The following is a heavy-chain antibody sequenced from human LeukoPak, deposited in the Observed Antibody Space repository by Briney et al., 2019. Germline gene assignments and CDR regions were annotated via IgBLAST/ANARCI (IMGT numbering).Heavy chain of an antibody. CDR2: IYHSGST. D-gene: IGHD3-3*01. J-gene: IGHJ4*02. CDR1: GGSISSGGYY. V-gene: IGHV4-30-2*01. Sequence: SQTLSLTCTVSGGSISSGGYYWSWIRQPPGKGLEWIGYIYHSGSTYYNPSLKSRVTISVDRSKNQFSLKLSSVTAADTAVYYCATAGRDYDFWSGHGDYWGQGTLVTVSS. CDR3: ATAGRDYDFWSGHGDY.